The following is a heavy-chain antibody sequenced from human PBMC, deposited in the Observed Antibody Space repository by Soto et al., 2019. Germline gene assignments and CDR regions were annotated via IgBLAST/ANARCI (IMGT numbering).Heavy chain of an antibody. J-gene: IGHJ4*02. V-gene: IGHV3-23*01. CDR2: ISGSGGST. CDR1: GFTFSSYA. Sequence: GGSLRLSCAASGFTFSSYAMSWVRQAPGKGLEWVSAISGSGGSTYYADSVKGRFTISRDNSKNTLYLQMNSLRAEDTAVYYCAKDPPTYYDYVCGSYRYPFDYWGQGTLVTVSS. D-gene: IGHD3-16*02. CDR3: AKDPPTYYDYVCGSYRYPFDY.